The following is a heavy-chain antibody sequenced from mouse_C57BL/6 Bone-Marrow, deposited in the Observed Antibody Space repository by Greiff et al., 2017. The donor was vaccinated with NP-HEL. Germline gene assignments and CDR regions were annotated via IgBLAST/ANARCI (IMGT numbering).Heavy chain of an antibody. CDR1: GYTFTSYW. V-gene: IGHV1-64*01. D-gene: IGHD1-1*01. Sequence: VQLQQPGAELVKPGASVKLSCKASGYTFTSYWMHWVKQRPGQGLEWIGMIHPNSGSTNYNEKFKSKATLTVDKSSSTAYMQLSSLTSEDSAVYYCAREDGSSCFFDYWGQGTTLTVSS. J-gene: IGHJ2*01. CDR3: AREDGSSCFFDY. CDR2: IHPNSGST.